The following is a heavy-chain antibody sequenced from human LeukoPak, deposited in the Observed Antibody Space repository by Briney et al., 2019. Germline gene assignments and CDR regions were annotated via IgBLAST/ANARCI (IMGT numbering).Heavy chain of an antibody. CDR3: ASPPSVVPAAEYYFDY. Sequence: SVKVSCKASGGTFISYAISWVRQAPGQGLEWMGGIIPIFGTANYAQKFQGRVTITADKSTSTAYMELSSLRSEDTAVYYCASPPSVVPAAEYYFDYWGQGTLVTVSS. CDR1: GGTFISYA. D-gene: IGHD2-2*01. J-gene: IGHJ4*02. V-gene: IGHV1-69*06. CDR2: IIPIFGTA.